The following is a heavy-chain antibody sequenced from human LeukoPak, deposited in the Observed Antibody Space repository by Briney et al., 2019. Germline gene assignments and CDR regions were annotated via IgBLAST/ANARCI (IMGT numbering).Heavy chain of an antibody. J-gene: IGHJ4*02. CDR1: GYTFTSYD. CDR2: MNPNSGNT. CDR3: ASSGWVRQWLLY. Sequence: GASVKASCKASGYTFTSYDINWVRQATGQGLEWMGWMNPNSGNTGYAQKFQGRVTMTRNTSISTAYMELSSLRSEDTAVYYCASSGWVRQWLLYWGQGTLVTVSS. D-gene: IGHD6-19*01. V-gene: IGHV1-8*01.